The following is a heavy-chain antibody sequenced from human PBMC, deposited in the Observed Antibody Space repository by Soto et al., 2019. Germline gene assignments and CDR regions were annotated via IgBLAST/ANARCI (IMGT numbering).Heavy chain of an antibody. Sequence: PGESLKISCTASGYSFTTYWIGWVRQMPGKGLEYMGSIYPDDSDTRYSPSFQGQVSISADKSINTAYLHWSSLKAPDTAMYYCARLYGDLYYFDNWSQGNLVTVSS. V-gene: IGHV5-51*01. D-gene: IGHD4-17*01. CDR1: GYSFTTYW. J-gene: IGHJ4*02. CDR2: IYPDDSDT. CDR3: ARLYGDLYYFDN.